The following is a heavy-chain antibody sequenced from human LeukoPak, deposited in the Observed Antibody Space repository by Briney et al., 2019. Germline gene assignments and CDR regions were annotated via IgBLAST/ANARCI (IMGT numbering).Heavy chain of an antibody. CDR2: INSDGSST. Sequence: PGGSLRLSCAASGFTFSSYWMHWVRQAPGKGLVWVSRINSDGSSTSYADSVKGRFTISRDNAKNTLYLQMNSLSAEDTAFYYCAKGGYSRGWSYVDVWGQGTTVTVSS. D-gene: IGHD6-19*01. CDR3: AKGGYSRGWSYVDV. V-gene: IGHV3-74*01. CDR1: GFTFSSYW. J-gene: IGHJ6*02.